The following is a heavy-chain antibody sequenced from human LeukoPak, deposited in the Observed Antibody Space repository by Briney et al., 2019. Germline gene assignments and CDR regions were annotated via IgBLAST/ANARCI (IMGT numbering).Heavy chain of an antibody. Sequence: PGGSLRLSCAASGFTFSSYAMSWVRQAPGKGLEWVSAISGSGGSTYYADSVKGRFTTSRDNSKNTLYLQMNSLRAEDTAVYYCAKGTYYYDSSGYDFDYWGQGTLVTVSS. D-gene: IGHD3-22*01. V-gene: IGHV3-23*01. CDR1: GFTFSSYA. CDR3: AKGTYYYDSSGYDFDY. CDR2: ISGSGGST. J-gene: IGHJ4*02.